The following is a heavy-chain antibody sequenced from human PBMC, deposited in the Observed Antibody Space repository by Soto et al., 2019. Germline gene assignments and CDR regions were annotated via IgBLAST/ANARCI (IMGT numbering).Heavy chain of an antibody. J-gene: IGHJ4*02. V-gene: IGHV1-3*01. Sequence: QVQLVQSGAEAKKPGASVKLSCRASGYTLTNYVIHWVRQAPGQRLEWMGWINGGNGNTKYSPNFQGRVTITRDTSASTTYMEVNSLTPEDTAVYYCAGPSGGGYSVAPDQWGQGTLVTVSS. D-gene: IGHD2-21*01. CDR3: AGPSGGGYSVAPDQ. CDR1: GYTLTNYV. CDR2: INGGNGNT.